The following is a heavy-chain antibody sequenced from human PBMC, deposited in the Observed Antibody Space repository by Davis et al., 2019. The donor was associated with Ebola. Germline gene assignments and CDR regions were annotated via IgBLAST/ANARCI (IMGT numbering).Heavy chain of an antibody. J-gene: IGHJ4*02. CDR2: INPNSGGT. D-gene: IGHD3-22*01. CDR3: ARDTYYYDSSGYYRPGLVDY. V-gene: IGHV1-2*04. CDR1: GYTFTSYY. Sequence: ASVKVSCKASGYTFTSYYMHWVRQAPGQGLEWMGWINPNSGGTNYAQKFQGWVTMTRDTSISTAYMELSRLRSDDTAVYYCARDTYYYDSSGYYRPGLVDYWGQGTLVTVSS.